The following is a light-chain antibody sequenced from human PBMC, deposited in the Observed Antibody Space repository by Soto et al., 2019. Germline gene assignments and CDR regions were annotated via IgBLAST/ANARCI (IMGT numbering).Light chain of an antibody. CDR1: SSDIGAGYD. CDR3: QSYDSSLGGSKGV. Sequence: QSVLTQPPSMSEAPGQRVTISCTGSSSDIGAGYDVHWYQQFPGTAPKLLIYSNINRPSGVPDRFSGSKSGTSASLAITGLQAEDEADYYCQSYDSSLGGSKGVFGGGTKVTVL. J-gene: IGLJ3*02. CDR2: SNI. V-gene: IGLV1-40*01.